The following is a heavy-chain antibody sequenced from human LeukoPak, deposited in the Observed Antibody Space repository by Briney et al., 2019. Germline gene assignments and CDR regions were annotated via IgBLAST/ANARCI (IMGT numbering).Heavy chain of an antibody. J-gene: IGHJ4*02. CDR2: FDPEDGET. Sequence: GASVKVSCKVSGYTLTELSMHWVRQAPGKGLEWMGGFDPEDGETIYAQKFQGRVTMTEDTSTDTAYMELSSLRSEDTAVYYCATVGTYYYDSSGLDHWGQGTLVTVSS. CDR1: GYTLTELS. CDR3: ATVGTYYYDSSGLDH. V-gene: IGHV1-24*01. D-gene: IGHD3-22*01.